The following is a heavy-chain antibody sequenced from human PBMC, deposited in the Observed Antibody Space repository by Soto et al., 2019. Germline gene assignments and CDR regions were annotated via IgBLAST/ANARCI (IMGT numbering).Heavy chain of an antibody. D-gene: IGHD3-3*01. CDR3: ARWSYLDY. Sequence: VGSLRLSCAASGFSFSSYAMSWVRQAPGKGLEWVSTISGSDGKTFYADSVKGRFSISRDTSKNTLYLQMNSLRADDTAVYYCARWSYLDYWGQGTRVTSPQ. CDR1: GFSFSSYA. J-gene: IGHJ4*02. V-gene: IGHV3-23*01. CDR2: ISGSDGKT.